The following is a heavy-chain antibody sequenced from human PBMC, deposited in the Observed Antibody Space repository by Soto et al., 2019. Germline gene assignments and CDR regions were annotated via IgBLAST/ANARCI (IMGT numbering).Heavy chain of an antibody. Sequence: QVQLQESGPGLVKPSETLSLTCTVSGGSVSSGRYYWSWIRQPPGKGLEWIGYIYYSGLTNYSPSLKSRVAIFIDTSKNRFSLILSSVTAADTAVYYCVRTPTSPRRFDSWGQGTLLTVSS. D-gene: IGHD2-15*01. CDR1: GGSVSSGRYY. J-gene: IGHJ5*01. CDR2: IYYSGLT. V-gene: IGHV4-61*01. CDR3: VRTPTSPRRFDS.